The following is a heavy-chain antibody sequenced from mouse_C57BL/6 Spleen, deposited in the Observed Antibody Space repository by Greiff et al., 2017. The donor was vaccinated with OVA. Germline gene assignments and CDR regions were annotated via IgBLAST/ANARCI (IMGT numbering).Heavy chain of an antibody. CDR2: IRLKSDNYAT. V-gene: IGHV6-3*01. Sequence: EVKVEESGGGLVQPGGSMKLSCVASGFTFSNYWMNWVRQSPEKGLEWVAQIRLKSDNYATHYAESVKGRFTISRDDSKSSVYLQMNNLRAEDTGIYYCTGNDGYRYWYFDVWGTGTTVTVSS. CDR3: TGNDGYRYWYFDV. J-gene: IGHJ1*03. D-gene: IGHD2-3*01. CDR1: GFTFSNYW.